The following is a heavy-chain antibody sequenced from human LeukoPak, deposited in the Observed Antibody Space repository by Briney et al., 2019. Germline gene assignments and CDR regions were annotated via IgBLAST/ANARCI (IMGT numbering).Heavy chain of an antibody. Sequence: SETPSLTCTVSGGSISDNYWSWIRQPPGKGLEWIGYIYYSGSANYNPSLKSRVTISVDTSKNQFSLKLTSVTAADSAVYYCARVGPAVAGTHFYYGMDVWGQGTTVTVSS. V-gene: IGHV4-59*01. CDR1: GGSISDNY. CDR3: ARVGPAVAGTHFYYGMDV. D-gene: IGHD6-19*01. J-gene: IGHJ6*02. CDR2: IYYSGSA.